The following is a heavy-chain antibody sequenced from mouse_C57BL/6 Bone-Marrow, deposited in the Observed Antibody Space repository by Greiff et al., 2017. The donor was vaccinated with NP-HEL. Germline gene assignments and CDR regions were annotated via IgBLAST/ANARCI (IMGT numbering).Heavy chain of an antibody. D-gene: IGHD3-2*02. Sequence: DVKLVESGGGLVQPGGSLKLSCAASGFTFSDYYMYWVRQTPEKRLEWVAYISNGGGSTYYPDTVKGRFTISRDNAKNTLYLQMSRLKSEDTAMYYCARHGSSGYYFDYWGQGTTLTVSS. V-gene: IGHV5-12*01. CDR3: ARHGSSGYYFDY. CDR1: GFTFSDYY. J-gene: IGHJ2*01. CDR2: ISNGGGST.